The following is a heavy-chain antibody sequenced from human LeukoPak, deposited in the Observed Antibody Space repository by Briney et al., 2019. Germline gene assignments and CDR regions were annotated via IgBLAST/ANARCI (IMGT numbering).Heavy chain of an antibody. CDR1: GFTFSSYW. Sequence: GGSLRLSCAASGFTFSSYWMSWVRQAPGKGLEWVANIKQDGSEKYYVDSVKGRFTISRDNAKNSLYLQMNSLRAEDTAVYYCARDQGVYSSSWAYWGQGTLVTVSS. CDR2: IKQDGSEK. D-gene: IGHD6-13*01. J-gene: IGHJ4*02. V-gene: IGHV3-7*01. CDR3: ARDQGVYSSSWAY.